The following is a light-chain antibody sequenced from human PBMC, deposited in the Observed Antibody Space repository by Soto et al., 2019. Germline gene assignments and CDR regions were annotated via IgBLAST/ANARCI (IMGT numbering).Light chain of an antibody. Sequence: QSALTQPRSVSGSPGQSVTISCTGTSSDVGRYNYVSWYQQHPGKAPKLMIYEVSNRPSGVSNRFSGSKSGNTASLTISGLQAEDEADYYCSSYTSSSTLGFGGGTKLTVL. J-gene: IGLJ2*01. V-gene: IGLV2-14*01. CDR3: SSYTSSSTLG. CDR2: EVS. CDR1: SSDVGRYNY.